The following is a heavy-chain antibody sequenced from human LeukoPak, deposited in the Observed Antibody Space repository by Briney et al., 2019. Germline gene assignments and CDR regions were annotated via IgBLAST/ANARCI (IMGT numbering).Heavy chain of an antibody. D-gene: IGHD1-26*01. CDR3: ATTTIRLGY. J-gene: IGHJ4*02. CDR1: GGSISSSSHY. V-gene: IGHV4-39*07. CDR2: MYYRGST. Sequence: SETLSLTCTVSGGSISSSSHYWGWIRQPPGKGLEWIGGMYYRGSTYHNPSLKSRVTISVDTSKNQFSLKLSSVTAADTAVYYCATTTIRLGYWGQGTLVTVSS.